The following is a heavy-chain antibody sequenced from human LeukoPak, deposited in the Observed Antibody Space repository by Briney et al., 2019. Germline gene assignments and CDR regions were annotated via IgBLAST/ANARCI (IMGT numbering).Heavy chain of an antibody. CDR3: ARDGAGFDC. Sequence: GGYLRLSCEASGFTVSSNYMSWVRQAPGKGLEWVSIIYSGGSTYYADSVKGRFTLSRDNSKNTLYLQMNTLRPEDTAVYYCARDGAGFDCWGQGTPVTVSS. CDR2: IYSGGST. D-gene: IGHD3-10*01. J-gene: IGHJ4*02. CDR1: GFTVSSNY. V-gene: IGHV3-66*01.